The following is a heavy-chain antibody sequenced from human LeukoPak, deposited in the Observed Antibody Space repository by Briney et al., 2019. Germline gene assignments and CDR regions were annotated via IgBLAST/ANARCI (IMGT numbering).Heavy chain of an antibody. V-gene: IGHV3-66*01. J-gene: IGHJ4*02. CDR2: IYSGGST. CDR3: ARGRYSYGQSFDD. Sequence: GGSLCPSCALSGLTLGREYMSWVRPAPGGGLGWVSVIYSGGSTYYTDSVKGRFAISRDNSKSTLYLQMNSLRAEDTAVYYCARGRYSYGQSFDDWGQGTLVTVSS. CDR1: GLTLGREY. D-gene: IGHD5-18*01.